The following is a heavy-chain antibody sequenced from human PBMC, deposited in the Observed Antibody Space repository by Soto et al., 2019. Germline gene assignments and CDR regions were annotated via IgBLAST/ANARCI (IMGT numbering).Heavy chain of an antibody. CDR2: ISGSTGST. CDR1: GFTFDNYA. D-gene: IGHD3-22*01. Sequence: EVQLLESGGGLLQPGGSLRLSCAASGFTFDNYAMSWVRQAPGKGLEWVSVISGSTGSTYYADSVKGRFTISRDNSKNTLYLQMNSLRAEDTAVYYCAKDGGRVIITFDYWGQGTLVTVSS. CDR3: AKDGGRVIITFDY. J-gene: IGHJ4*02. V-gene: IGHV3-23*01.